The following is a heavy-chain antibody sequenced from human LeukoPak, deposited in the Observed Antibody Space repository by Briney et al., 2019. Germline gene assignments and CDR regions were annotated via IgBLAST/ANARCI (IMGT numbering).Heavy chain of an antibody. Sequence: SETLSLTCTVSGGSISSYYWSWIRQPPGKGLEWIGYIYYSGSTNYNPSLKSRVTISVDTSKNQSSLKLSSVTAADTAVYYCARGFPGFWSDKGFDPWGQGTLVTVSS. D-gene: IGHD3-3*01. CDR1: GGSISSYY. CDR2: IYYSGST. V-gene: IGHV4-59*01. J-gene: IGHJ5*02. CDR3: ARGFPGFWSDKGFDP.